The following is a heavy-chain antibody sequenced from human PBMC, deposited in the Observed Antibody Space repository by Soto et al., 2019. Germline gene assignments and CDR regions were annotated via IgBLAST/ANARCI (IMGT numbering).Heavy chain of an antibody. CDR3: ARHETLHGDYDY. CDR1: GYTFTSYG. V-gene: IGHV1-18*01. Sequence: AASVKVSCKASGYTFTSYGISWVRQAPGQGLEWMGRISAYNGNTNYAQKLQGRVTMTTDTSTSTAYMELRSLRSDDTAVYYCARHETLHGDYDYWGQGTLVTVSS. CDR2: ISAYNGNT. D-gene: IGHD4-17*01. J-gene: IGHJ4*02.